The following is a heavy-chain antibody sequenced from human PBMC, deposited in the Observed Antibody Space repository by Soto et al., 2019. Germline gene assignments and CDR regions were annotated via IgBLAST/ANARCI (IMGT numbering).Heavy chain of an antibody. V-gene: IGHV2-5*02. Sequence: QITLNESGPTVVRPTETLTLTCRFSGFSLTTRGVGVGWIRQSPVKAPEWLALIYWDDDKRYSASLKSRITITKDPAKNQVVLTVSDLDPTDTATYYCAHRVLRTVFGLVTTTAIYFDFWGQGTPVAVSS. CDR3: AHRVLRTVFGLVTTTAIYFDF. D-gene: IGHD3-3*01. CDR1: GFSLTTRGVG. J-gene: IGHJ4*02. CDR2: IYWDDDK.